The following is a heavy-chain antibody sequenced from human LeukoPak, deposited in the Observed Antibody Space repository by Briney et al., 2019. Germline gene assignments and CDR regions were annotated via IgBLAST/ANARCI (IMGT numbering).Heavy chain of an antibody. Sequence: GGSLRLSCAATGFTFSSYWMSWVCQAPGKGLEWVANIKQDGSEKYYVDSVKGRFTISRDNAKNSLYLQMNSLRAEDTAVYYCARYMVRGPYWNWGQGTLVTVSS. D-gene: IGHD3-10*01. CDR2: IKQDGSEK. V-gene: IGHV3-7*01. CDR1: GFTFSSYW. CDR3: ARYMVRGPYWN. J-gene: IGHJ4*02.